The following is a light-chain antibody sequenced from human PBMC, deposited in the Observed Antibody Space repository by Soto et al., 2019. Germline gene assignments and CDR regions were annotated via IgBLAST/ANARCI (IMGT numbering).Light chain of an antibody. CDR3: HQFGSSPPRT. J-gene: IGKJ1*01. Sequence: EIVLTQSPGTLSLSPGERATLSCRASQSVTSSSLAWYQQKSGQAPRLLIYGTSNRATGIPDRFSGSGSGTEFTLTISRLEPEDFAVYYCHQFGSSPPRTFCQGTKVEIK. V-gene: IGKV3-20*01. CDR1: QSVTSSS. CDR2: GTS.